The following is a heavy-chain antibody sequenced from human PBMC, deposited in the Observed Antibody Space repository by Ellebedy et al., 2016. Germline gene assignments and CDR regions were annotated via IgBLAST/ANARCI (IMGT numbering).Heavy chain of an antibody. J-gene: IGHJ4*02. D-gene: IGHD1-26*01. V-gene: IGHV3-53*01. Sequence: GESLKISCAASGFTVSTNYMKWVRRAPGKGLEWVSAIFSDGNTYYADSVKGRFTISRDNAKNSLFLQMNNLRAEDTAVYYCARDGLVRELLARGYYFDYWGQGTLVTVSS. CDR2: IFSDGNT. CDR3: ARDGLVRELLARGYYFDY. CDR1: GFTVSTNY.